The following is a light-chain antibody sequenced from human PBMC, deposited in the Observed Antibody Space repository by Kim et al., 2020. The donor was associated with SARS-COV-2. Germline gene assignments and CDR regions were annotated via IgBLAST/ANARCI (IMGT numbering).Light chain of an antibody. Sequence: VSGSPGQSITISCTGSINYVSWYQQHPGKVPNLIIYDVSNRPSGVSTRFSGSKSGNTASLTISGLQAEDEAAYYCSSYTTSATGVFGGGTQLTVL. CDR2: DVS. CDR3: SSYTTSATGV. CDR1: INY. V-gene: IGLV2-14*03. J-gene: IGLJ3*02.